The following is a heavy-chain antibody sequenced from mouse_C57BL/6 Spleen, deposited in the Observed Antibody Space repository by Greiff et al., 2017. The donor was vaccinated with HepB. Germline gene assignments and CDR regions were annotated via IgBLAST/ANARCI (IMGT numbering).Heavy chain of an antibody. CDR2: IYPGDGDT. CDR3: AREDYGSSYLFAY. J-gene: IGHJ3*01. CDR1: GYAFSSYW. Sequence: VQLVESGAELVKPGASVKISCKASGYAFSSYWMNWVKQRPGKGLEWIGQIYPGDGDTNYNGKFKGKATLTADKSSSTAYMQLSSLTSEDSAVYFCAREDYGSSYLFAYWGQGTLVTVSA. D-gene: IGHD1-1*01. V-gene: IGHV1-80*01.